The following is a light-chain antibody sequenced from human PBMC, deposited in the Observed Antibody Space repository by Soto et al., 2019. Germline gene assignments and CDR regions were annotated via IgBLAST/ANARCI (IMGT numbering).Light chain of an antibody. J-gene: IGKJ1*01. CDR1: QSIRNY. CDR3: QQTDSTPQT. CDR2: AAS. Sequence: DIQMTQSPSSLSASVGDRVTISCRASQSIRNYVSWYQQKPGTAPKLLIRAASTLQSGVPSRFSGSGSGKDFNLTSSSLQIEDFATYFCQQTDSTPQTFGQGTNVDI. V-gene: IGKV1-39*01.